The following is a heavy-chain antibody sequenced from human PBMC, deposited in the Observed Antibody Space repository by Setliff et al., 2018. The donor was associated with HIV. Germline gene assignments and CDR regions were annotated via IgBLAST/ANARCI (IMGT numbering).Heavy chain of an antibody. D-gene: IGHD3-10*01. CDR2: IDQDGSEK. J-gene: IGHJ6*02. Sequence: GASLKISCAASRFDFNNYWMCWVRQAPGKGLEWVANIDQDGSEKNYVDSVKGRFTISRDNAKNSMDLQMNSLRADYTAIYYCARKLRPGHGVDVWGQGTTVTVSS. V-gene: IGHV3-7*01. CDR1: RFDFNNYW. CDR3: ARKLRPGHGVDV.